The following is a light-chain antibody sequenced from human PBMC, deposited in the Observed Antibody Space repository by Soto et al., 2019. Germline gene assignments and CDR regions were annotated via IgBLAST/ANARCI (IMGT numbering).Light chain of an antibody. Sequence: PVLTQPASVSGSPGRSITISCTVTSSDVGGYNYVSWSQQHPGKAPQLMIYEVSNRPSGVSNRFSGSKSGNTASLTISGLQAEDEADYYCSSYTSSSTYVFGTGTKV. CDR3: SSYTSSSTYV. V-gene: IGLV2-14*01. CDR2: EVS. J-gene: IGLJ1*01. CDR1: SSDVGGYNY.